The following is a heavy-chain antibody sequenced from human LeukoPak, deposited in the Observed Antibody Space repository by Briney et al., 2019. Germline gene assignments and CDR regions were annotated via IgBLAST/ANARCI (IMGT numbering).Heavy chain of an antibody. CDR3: ARSISSSGYYPSYYYYGMGV. CDR1: GYTFTSYY. J-gene: IGHJ6*02. V-gene: IGHV1-46*01. D-gene: IGHD3-22*01. CDR2: INPSGGST. Sequence: ASVEVSCKASGYTFTSYYMHWVRQAPGQGLEWMGIINPSGGSTSYAQKFQGRVTMTRDTSTSTVYMELSSLRSEDTAVYYCARSISSSGYYPSYYYYGMGVWGQGTTVTVSS.